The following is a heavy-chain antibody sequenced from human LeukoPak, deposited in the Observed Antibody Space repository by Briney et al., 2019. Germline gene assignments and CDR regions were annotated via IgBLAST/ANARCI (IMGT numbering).Heavy chain of an antibody. D-gene: IGHD4-23*01. CDR2: ISSSESTK. CDR3: ARGTTVVTEDAFDI. J-gene: IGHJ3*02. Sequence: GRSLRLSCAASGFTFSNYAMHWVRQAPGKGLEWVSYISSSESTKEYADSVKGRFTISRDNAKNSLYLQMNSLRDEDTAVYYCARGTTVVTEDAFDIWGQGTMVTVSS. CDR1: GFTFSNYA. V-gene: IGHV3-48*02.